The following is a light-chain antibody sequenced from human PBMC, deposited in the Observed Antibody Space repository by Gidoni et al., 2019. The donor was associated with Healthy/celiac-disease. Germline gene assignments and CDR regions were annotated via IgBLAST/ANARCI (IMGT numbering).Light chain of an antibody. CDR2: AAS. Sequence: DFQMTHSPSSLPASVGDRVTITRRASQGISYYLAWFQQKPGKDPKSLIYAASSLQSGVPSKFSGSGAGTDVTLTISSLQPEDFATYYCQQYNSYPRTFGGGTKVEIK. CDR1: QGISYY. J-gene: IGKJ4*01. V-gene: IGKV1-16*02. CDR3: QQYNSYPRT.